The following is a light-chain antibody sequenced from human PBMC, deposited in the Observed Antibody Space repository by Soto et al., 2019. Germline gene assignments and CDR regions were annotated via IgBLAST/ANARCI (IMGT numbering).Light chain of an antibody. CDR1: QSVSSY. J-gene: IGKJ4*01. CDR3: QQRSNWPLT. Sequence: EVVWPQSPATLSLSPGERATLSCRASQSVSSYLAWYQQKPGQAPRLLIYDASNRATGIPARFSGSGSGTDFTLTIIGLEPEDFAIYYCQQRSNWPLTFGGGTKVDIK. CDR2: DAS. V-gene: IGKV3-11*01.